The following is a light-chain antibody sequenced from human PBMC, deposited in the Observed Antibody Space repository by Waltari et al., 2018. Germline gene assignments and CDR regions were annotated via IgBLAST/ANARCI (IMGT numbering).Light chain of an antibody. CDR3: MQALQSPWS. CDR2: LGS. Sequence: DVVMTQSPLSLPVTLGQPASISCRSSQNLLHTNGYNYLDWYLQKPGQPPQLLIFLGSNRASGVPDRFSGSGSGTEFTLKISRVEAEDVGVYYCMQALQSPWSFGQGTKVEIK. V-gene: IGKV2-28*01. CDR1: QNLLHTNGYNY. J-gene: IGKJ1*01.